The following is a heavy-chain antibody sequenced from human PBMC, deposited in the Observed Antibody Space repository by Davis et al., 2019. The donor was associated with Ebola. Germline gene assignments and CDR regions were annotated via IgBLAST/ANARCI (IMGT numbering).Heavy chain of an antibody. V-gene: IGHV1-46*01. CDR3: ATAGGIRYYYYGMDV. Sequence: ASVKVSCKASGYTFTSYAISWVRQAPGQGLEWLGIINPGGGSTIYAQKFQGRVTMTEDTSTDTAYMELSSLRSEDTAVYYCATAGGIRYYYYGMDVWGQGTTVTVSS. CDR2: INPGGGST. J-gene: IGHJ6*02. CDR1: GYTFTSYA. D-gene: IGHD2-15*01.